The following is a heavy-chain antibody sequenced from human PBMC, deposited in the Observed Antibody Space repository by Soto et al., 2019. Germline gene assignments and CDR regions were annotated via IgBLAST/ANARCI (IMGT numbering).Heavy chain of an antibody. CDR2: INWNGGST. D-gene: IGHD1-26*01. CDR3: ARESHRRGIVGATMGYYYYGMDV. Sequence: GGSLRLSCAASGFTFDDYGMSWVRQAPGKGLEWVSGINWNGGSTGYADSVKGRFTISRDNAKNSLYLQMNSLRAEDTALYYCARESHRRGIVGATMGYYYYGMDVWGQGTTVTVSS. J-gene: IGHJ6*02. V-gene: IGHV3-20*04. CDR1: GFTFDDYG.